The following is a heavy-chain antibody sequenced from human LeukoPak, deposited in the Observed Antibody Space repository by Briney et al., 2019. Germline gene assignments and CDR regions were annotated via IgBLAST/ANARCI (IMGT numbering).Heavy chain of an antibody. V-gene: IGHV3-66*04. CDR2: IYSGGST. J-gene: IGHJ4*02. CDR1: GFTVSSNY. D-gene: IGHD4/OR15-4a*01. CDR3: AVHGGASAFDY. Sequence: SGGSLRLSCAASGFTVSSNYMSWVRQAPGKGLEWVSVIYSGGSTYYADSVKGRFTISRDNSKNTLYLQMNSLRAEDTAVYYCAVHGGASAFDYWGQGTLVTVSS.